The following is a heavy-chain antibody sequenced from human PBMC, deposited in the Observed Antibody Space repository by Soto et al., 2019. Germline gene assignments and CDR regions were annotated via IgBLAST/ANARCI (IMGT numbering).Heavy chain of an antibody. CDR3: ARDRITLANDAFDI. J-gene: IGHJ3*02. CDR2: IYTSGST. V-gene: IGHV4-4*07. Sequence: SETLSLTCTVSGGSISSYYWSWIRQPAGKGLEWIGRIYTSGSTNYNPSLKSRVTMSVDTSKNQFSLNLSSVTAAADTAVYYCARDRITLANDAFDIWGQGTMVTV. D-gene: IGHD3-10*01. CDR1: GGSISSYY.